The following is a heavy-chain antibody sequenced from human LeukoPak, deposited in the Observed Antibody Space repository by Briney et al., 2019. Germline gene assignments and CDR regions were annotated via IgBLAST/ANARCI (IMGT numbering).Heavy chain of an antibody. CDR3: ARGVYIAAAQYGY. V-gene: IGHV4-59*01. CDR1: GGSIXSYY. D-gene: IGHD6-13*01. J-gene: IGHJ4*02. Sequence: ETLSLTCTVXGGSIXSYYWSWIRQPPGKGLEWIGYIYYSGTTNYNPSLKSRVTISVDTSKKQFSLKLSSVTAADTAVYYCARGVYIAAAQYGYWGQGTLVTVSS. CDR2: IYYSGTT.